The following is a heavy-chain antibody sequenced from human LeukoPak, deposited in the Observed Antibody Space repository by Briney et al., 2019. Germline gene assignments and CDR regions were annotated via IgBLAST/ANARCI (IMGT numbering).Heavy chain of an antibody. CDR2: ISGSGGST. Sequence: GGSLRLSCAASGFTFSSYAMSWVRQAPGKGLEWVSAISGSGGSTYYADSVKGRFTISGDNSKNTLYLQMNSLRAADRAVYYCAKDSTIAVAGTYDYWGQGTLVTVSS. CDR3: AKDSTIAVAGTYDY. V-gene: IGHV3-23*01. D-gene: IGHD6-19*01. CDR1: GFTFSSYA. J-gene: IGHJ4*02.